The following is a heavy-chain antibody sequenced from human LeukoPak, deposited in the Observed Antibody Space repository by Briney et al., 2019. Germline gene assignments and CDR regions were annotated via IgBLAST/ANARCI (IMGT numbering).Heavy chain of an antibody. CDR3: ATDTMVRGVIKYNWFDP. J-gene: IGHJ5*02. Sequence: GASVKVSCKVSGYTLTELSMHWVRQAPGKGLEWMGGFDPEDGETIYAQKFQGRVTMTEDTSTYTAYMELSSLRSEDTAVYYCATDTMVRGVIKYNWFDPWGQGTLVTVSS. D-gene: IGHD3-10*01. V-gene: IGHV1-24*01. CDR1: GYTLTELS. CDR2: FDPEDGET.